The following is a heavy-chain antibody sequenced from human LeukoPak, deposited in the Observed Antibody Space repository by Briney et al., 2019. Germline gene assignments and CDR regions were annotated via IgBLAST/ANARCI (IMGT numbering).Heavy chain of an antibody. J-gene: IGHJ4*02. CDR3: ARLNDAIVDY. D-gene: IGHD2-21*01. CDR1: GYTFTSYW. CDR2: IYPGDSDT. Sequence: GESLKISCKGSGYTFTSYWIAWVRQLPGKGLEYMGIIYPGDSDTRYRPSLQGQVTISADKSITTAYLQWSSLKASDTAIYYCARLNDAIVDYWGQGTLVTVSS. V-gene: IGHV5-51*01.